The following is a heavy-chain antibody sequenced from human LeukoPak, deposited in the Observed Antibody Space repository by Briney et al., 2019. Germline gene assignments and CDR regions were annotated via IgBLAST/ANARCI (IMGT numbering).Heavy chain of an antibody. CDR2: INHSGST. J-gene: IGHJ3*02. CDR1: GGSFSGYY. V-gene: IGHV4-34*01. CDR3: ARVLVVVTATTRDAFDI. Sequence: KTSETLSLTCAVYGGSFSGYYWSWIRQPPGKGLEWIGEINHSGSTNYNPSLKSRVTISVDTSKNQFSLKLSSVTAADTAVYYCARVLVVVTATTRDAFDIWGQGTMVTVSS. D-gene: IGHD2-21*02.